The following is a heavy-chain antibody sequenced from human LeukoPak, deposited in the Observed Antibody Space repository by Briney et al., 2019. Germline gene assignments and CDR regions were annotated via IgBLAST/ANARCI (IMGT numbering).Heavy chain of an antibody. Sequence: PSETLSLTCNVSGGSISSGDYYWSWIRQPPGKGLEWIGYIYYSGSTYYNPSLKSRVTISVDTSKNQFSLKLSSVTAADTAVYYCAGVLLWFGEANYFDYWGQGTLVTVSS. CDR3: AGVLLWFGEANYFDY. CDR1: GGSISSGDYY. V-gene: IGHV4-30-4*01. J-gene: IGHJ4*02. D-gene: IGHD3-10*01. CDR2: IYYSGST.